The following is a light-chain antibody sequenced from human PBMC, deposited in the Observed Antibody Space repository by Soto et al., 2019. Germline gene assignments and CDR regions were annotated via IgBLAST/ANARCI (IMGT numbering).Light chain of an antibody. CDR3: QQYDYSRT. V-gene: IGKV4-1*01. CDR1: QSVFYSPNKKNY. Sequence: DIVMTQAPDSLAVSLGERATITCRSSQSVFYSPNKKNYLAWYQQKPGQPPKLLISWASTRESGVPDRFSGSGSGTDFTLTISSLHSDDFTTYYCQQYDYSRTFGRGTKVDLK. J-gene: IGKJ1*01. CDR2: WAS.